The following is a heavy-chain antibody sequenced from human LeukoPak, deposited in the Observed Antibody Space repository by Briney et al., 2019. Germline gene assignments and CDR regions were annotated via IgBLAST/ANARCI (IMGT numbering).Heavy chain of an antibody. CDR1: GYTFTSYG. V-gene: IGHV1-18*01. D-gene: IGHD3-3*01. CDR3: ARDYYYDFWNGYYDLYYYGMDV. J-gene: IGHJ6*02. CDR2: ISAYNGNT. Sequence: ASVKVSCKASGYTFTSYGISWVRQAPGQGLEWMGWISAYNGNTNYAQKLQGRVTMTTGTSTSTAYMELRSLRSDDTAVYYCARDYYYDFWNGYYDLYYYGMDVWGQGTTVTVSS.